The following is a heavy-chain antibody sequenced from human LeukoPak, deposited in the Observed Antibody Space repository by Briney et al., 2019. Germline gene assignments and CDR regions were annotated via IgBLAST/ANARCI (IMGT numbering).Heavy chain of an antibody. V-gene: IGHV4-59*01. CDR1: GGSISSYY. J-gene: IGHJ4*02. CDR2: IYYSGST. CDR3: ARAGSSSWYSDYFDY. D-gene: IGHD6-13*01. Sequence: PSETLSLTCTVSGGSISSYYWSWIRQPPGKGLEWIGYIYYSGSTNYSPSLKSRVTISVDTSKNQFSLKLSSVTAADTDVYYCARAGSSSWYSDYFDYWGQGTLVTVSS.